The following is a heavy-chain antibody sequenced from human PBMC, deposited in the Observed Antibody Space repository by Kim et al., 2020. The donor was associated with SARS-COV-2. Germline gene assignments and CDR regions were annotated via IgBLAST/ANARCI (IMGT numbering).Heavy chain of an antibody. V-gene: IGHV3-15*01. D-gene: IGHD3-10*01. J-gene: IGHJ3*02. CDR1: GFTFSNAW. CDR2: IKSKTDGGTT. Sequence: GGSLRLSCAASGFTFSNAWMSWVRQAPGKGLEWVGRIKSKTDGGTTDYAAPVKGRFTISRDESKNTLYLQMNSLKTEDTAVYYCTTDPGILWFGLKVEDAFDIWGQGTMVTVSS. CDR3: TTDPGILWFGLKVEDAFDI.